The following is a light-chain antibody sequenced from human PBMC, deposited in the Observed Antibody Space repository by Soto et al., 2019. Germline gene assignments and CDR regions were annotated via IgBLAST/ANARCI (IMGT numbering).Light chain of an antibody. CDR3: QSYDSSLSAYV. CDR1: SSNIGAGYP. J-gene: IGLJ1*01. Sequence: QSVLTQPPSVSGAPGQRVTIYCTGTSSNIGAGYPVHWYQQLPGTAPKLLTFGNTNRPSGVPDRFSGSRSGLAITGLQAEDEADYYCQSYDSSLSAYVFGAGTKLTVL. CDR2: GNT. V-gene: IGLV1-40*01.